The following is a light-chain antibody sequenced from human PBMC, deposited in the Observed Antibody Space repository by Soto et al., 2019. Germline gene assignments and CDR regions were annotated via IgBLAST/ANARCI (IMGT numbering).Light chain of an antibody. V-gene: IGLV1-36*01. CDR2: YDD. Sequence: QPVLTQPPSVSEGPGQRVTISCSGSTSNIGKNTVNWYQQLPGEAPKLFIYYDDLLASGVSDRFSGSKSGTSASLAISGLQSEDEADYYCGAWDDSLNGWVFGGGTKVTV. CDR3: GAWDDSLNGWV. CDR1: TSNIGKNT. J-gene: IGLJ3*02.